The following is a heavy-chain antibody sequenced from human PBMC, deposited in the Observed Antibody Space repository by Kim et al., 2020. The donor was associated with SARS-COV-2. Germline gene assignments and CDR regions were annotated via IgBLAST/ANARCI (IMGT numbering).Heavy chain of an antibody. CDR1: RYTFTGYY. D-gene: IGHD6-13*01. J-gene: IGHJ6*03. V-gene: IGHV1-2*02. Sequence: ASVKVSCKASRYTFTGYYMHWVRQAPGQGLEWMGWINPNSGDTNYSQKFQGRVTMTRDTSISTAYMELSRLRSNDTAVYYCARGVVAAAATGGTYYYYYYIYVWGKGTTVTVSS. CDR2: INPNSGDT. CDR3: ARGVVAAAATGGTYYYYYYIYV.